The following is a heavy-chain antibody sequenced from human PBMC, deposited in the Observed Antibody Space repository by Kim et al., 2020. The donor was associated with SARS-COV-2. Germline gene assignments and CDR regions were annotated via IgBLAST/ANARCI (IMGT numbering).Heavy chain of an antibody. D-gene: IGHD3-3*01. V-gene: IGHV4-34*01. J-gene: IGHJ4*02. Sequence: YNPSLKSRVTISVDTSKNQFSLKLSSVTAADTAVYYCARSFGVVIISFDYWGQGTLVTASS. CDR3: ARSFGVVIISFDY.